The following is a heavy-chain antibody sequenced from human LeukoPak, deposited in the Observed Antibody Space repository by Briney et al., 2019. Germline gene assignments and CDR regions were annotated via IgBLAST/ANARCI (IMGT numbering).Heavy chain of an antibody. D-gene: IGHD3-22*01. CDR2: ISSNSNDI. CDR1: GFTFSSYS. V-gene: IGHV3-21*01. Sequence: PGGSLRLSCAASGFTFSSYSMNWVRQAPGKGLEWVSSISSNSNDIYYADSVKGRFTISRDNAKNSLYLQMNSLRAEDTAVYYWASYYYDSSGYCAYYWGQGTLVTVSS. CDR3: ASYYYDSSGYCAYY. J-gene: IGHJ4*02.